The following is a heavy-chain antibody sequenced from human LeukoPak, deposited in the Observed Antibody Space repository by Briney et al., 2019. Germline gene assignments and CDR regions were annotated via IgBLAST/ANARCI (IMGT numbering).Heavy chain of an antibody. D-gene: IGHD3-22*01. J-gene: IGHJ6*02. CDR1: GGTFSSYA. V-gene: IGHV1-69*13. CDR3: ARSPYYDPYYYYGMDV. Sequence: TVKVCCKASGGTFSSYAISWVRQAPGQGLEWMGGIIPIFGTANYAQKFQGRVTITADESTSTAYMELSSLRSEDTAVYYCARSPYYDPYYYYGMDVWGQGTTVTVSS. CDR2: IIPIFGTA.